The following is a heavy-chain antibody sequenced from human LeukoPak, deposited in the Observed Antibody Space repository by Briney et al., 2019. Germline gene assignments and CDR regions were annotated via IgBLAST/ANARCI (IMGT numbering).Heavy chain of an antibody. CDR1: GFTYNNYW. CDR2: IKHDGSEK. J-gene: IGHJ4*02. CDR3: VTTQTFDY. V-gene: IGHV3-7*02. Sequence: GGPLRLSCFASGFTYNNYWMSWVRPAPAKGLEWVANIKHDGSEKYYVDSVKGQFTISRDNAKNSLNLQMNSLRVEDTAVYYCVTTQTFDYWGQGTLVTVSS.